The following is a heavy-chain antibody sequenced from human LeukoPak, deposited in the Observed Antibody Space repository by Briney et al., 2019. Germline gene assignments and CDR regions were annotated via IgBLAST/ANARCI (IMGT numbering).Heavy chain of an antibody. V-gene: IGHV3-23*01. CDR1: GFTFSSFA. Sequence: GGSLRLSCAASGFTFSSFAMSWVRQAPGKGLEWVSGISNSGANTYYVDSVKGRFTISRDSSKNTVYMQMNSLRAEDTAVYYCARDREPLRYFDTWGQGTLVTVSS. CDR3: ARDREPLRYFDT. J-gene: IGHJ4*02. D-gene: IGHD3-9*01. CDR2: ISNSGANT.